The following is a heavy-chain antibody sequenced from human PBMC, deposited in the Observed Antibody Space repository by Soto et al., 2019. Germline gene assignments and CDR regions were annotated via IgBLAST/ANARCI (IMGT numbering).Heavy chain of an antibody. V-gene: IGHV3-66*01. Sequence: GGSLRLSCAASGFTVSSNYMSWVRQAPGKGLEWVSVIYSGGSTYYADSAKGRFTISRDNSKNTLYLQMNSLRAEDTAVYYCASTSAGFGELFTHWGQGTLVTVSS. CDR2: IYSGGST. CDR1: GFTVSSNY. CDR3: ASTSAGFGELFTH. D-gene: IGHD3-10*01. J-gene: IGHJ4*02.